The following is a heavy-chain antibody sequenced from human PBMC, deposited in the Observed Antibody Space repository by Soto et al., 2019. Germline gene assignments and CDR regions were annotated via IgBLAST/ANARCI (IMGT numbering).Heavy chain of an antibody. CDR3: ARPIQYYFDTSAQSAWFDP. J-gene: IGHJ5*02. V-gene: IGHV1-69*12. Sequence: QVQLVQSGAEVKKPGSSVKVSCKTSGGTFGSYAISWVRQAPGQGLEWMGGIIPIFSTPNYAQKFQGRVTITADESRRTAYMELSSMRSEDTAVYYCARPIQYYFDTSAQSAWFDPWGQGTLVTVSS. D-gene: IGHD3-22*01. CDR1: GGTFGSYA. CDR2: IIPIFSTP.